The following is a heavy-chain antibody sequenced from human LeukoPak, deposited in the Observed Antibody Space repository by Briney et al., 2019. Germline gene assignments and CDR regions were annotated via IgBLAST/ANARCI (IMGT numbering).Heavy chain of an antibody. CDR3: VRLMGATYIDY. Sequence: ASVKVSCKASGYTFTGYYMHWVRQAPGQGLEWMGWINPNSGGTNYAQKFQGRVTMTRDTSISTAYMELSRLRSDDTAVYYCVRLMGATYIDYWGQGTLVAVSS. CDR2: INPNSGGT. V-gene: IGHV1-2*02. D-gene: IGHD1-26*01. J-gene: IGHJ4*02. CDR1: GYTFTGYY.